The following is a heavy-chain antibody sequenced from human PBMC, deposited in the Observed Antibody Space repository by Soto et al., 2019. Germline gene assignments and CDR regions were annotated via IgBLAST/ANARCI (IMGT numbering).Heavy chain of an antibody. CDR2: INSDGSST. V-gene: IGHV3-74*01. D-gene: IGHD4-17*01. CDR3: TRSVAVTPPDFDF. J-gene: IGHJ4*02. Sequence: GGSLRLSCAASGFTFSRYWMHWVRQAPGKGLVWVSCINSDGSSTRYADSVKGRFTISRDNAKSTLYLQMNSLRAEDTAVYYCTRSVAVTPPDFDFWGQGALVTVSS. CDR1: GFTFSRYW.